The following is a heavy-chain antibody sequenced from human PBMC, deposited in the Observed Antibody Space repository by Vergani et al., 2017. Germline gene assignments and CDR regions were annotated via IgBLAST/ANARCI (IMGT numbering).Heavy chain of an antibody. CDR1: GGSVSSGSYY. Sequence: QVQLQESGPGLVKPSETLSLTCTVSGGSVSSGSYYWSWIRQPPGKGLEWIGYIYYSGSTNYNPSLKSRVTISVDTSKNQFSLKLSSVTAADTAVYYCARSRYSSGWYPDWFDPWGQGTLVTVSS. D-gene: IGHD6-19*01. V-gene: IGHV4-61*01. CDR2: IYYSGST. CDR3: ARSRYSSGWYPDWFDP. J-gene: IGHJ5*02.